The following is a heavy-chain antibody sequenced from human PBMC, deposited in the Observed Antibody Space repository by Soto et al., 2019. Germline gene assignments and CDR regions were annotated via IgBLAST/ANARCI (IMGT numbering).Heavy chain of an antibody. CDR3: ATTVAGYYDSSGLDWFDP. CDR1: GGSISSSSYY. D-gene: IGHD3-22*01. Sequence: PSETLSLTCTVSGGSISSSSYYWGWIRQPPGKGLEWIGSIYYSGSTYYNPSLKSRVTISVDTSKNQFSLKLSSVTAADTAVYYCATTVAGYYDSSGLDWFDPWGQGTLVTVSS. J-gene: IGHJ5*02. CDR2: IYYSGST. V-gene: IGHV4-39*01.